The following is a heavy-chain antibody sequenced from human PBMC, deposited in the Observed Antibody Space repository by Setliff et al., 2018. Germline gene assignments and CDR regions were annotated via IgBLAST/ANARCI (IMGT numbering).Heavy chain of an antibody. CDR1: GFTFSSYS. Sequence: PGGSLRLSCAASGFTFSSYSMNWVRQAPGKGLEWVSSISTSSSYIYYADSVKGRFTISRDNAKKSLFLQMDSLRAEDTAVYYCAKFVGYTYGYDYWGRGTLVTVSS. D-gene: IGHD5-18*01. CDR2: ISTSSSYI. CDR3: AKFVGYTYGYDY. J-gene: IGHJ4*02. V-gene: IGHV3-21*01.